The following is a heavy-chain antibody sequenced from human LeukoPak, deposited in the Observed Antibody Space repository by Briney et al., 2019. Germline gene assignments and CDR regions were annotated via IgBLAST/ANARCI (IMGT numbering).Heavy chain of an antibody. CDR3: ANDRPQWMVVGAFDI. CDR1: GYTFTAYN. J-gene: IGHJ3*02. D-gene: IGHD6-19*01. Sequence: ASVKVSCKASGYTFTAYNMHWVRQAPGQGLEWVGGINPNSGGTNNTHKFPGRVTMTRDTSISTAYMELKRLRSDDTGVYYCANDRPQWMVVGAFDIWGQGTMVTVSS. V-gene: IGHV1-2*02. CDR2: INPNSGGT.